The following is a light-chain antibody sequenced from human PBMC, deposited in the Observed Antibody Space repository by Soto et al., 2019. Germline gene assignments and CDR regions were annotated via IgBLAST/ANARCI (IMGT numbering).Light chain of an antibody. Sequence: DIQMTQSPSSLSASVGDTVIITCRASQAISGYLNWYQQIAGKAPKLLIYTASTLQTGVPSRFSGSGSGTDFTLTISSLQPEDFATYYCQQSFSPLTFGGGTPQLTFGGGTKVDIK. J-gene: IGKJ4*01. CDR1: QAISGY. CDR3: QQSFSPLTFGGGTPQLT. V-gene: IGKV1-39*01. CDR2: TAS.